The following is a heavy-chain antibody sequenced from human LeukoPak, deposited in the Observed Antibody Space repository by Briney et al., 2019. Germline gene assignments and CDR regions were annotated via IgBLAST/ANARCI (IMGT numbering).Heavy chain of an antibody. J-gene: IGHJ4*02. CDR2: INPKSGGT. CDR3: ARRYDFWSGYYITGLGVDY. D-gene: IGHD3-3*01. Sequence: ASVKVSCKASGYTFTGYSIHWVRQAPGQGLEWMGWINPKSGGTDYAQKFQGRVTMTRDTSISTAYMELSRLRSDDTAVYYCARRYDFWSGYYITGLGVDYWGQGTLVTVSS. CDR1: GYTFTGYS. V-gene: IGHV1-2*02.